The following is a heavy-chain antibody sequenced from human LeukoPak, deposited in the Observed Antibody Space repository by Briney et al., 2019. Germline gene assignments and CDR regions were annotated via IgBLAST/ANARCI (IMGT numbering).Heavy chain of an antibody. J-gene: IGHJ4*02. V-gene: IGHV4-61*02. CDR1: GGSISSGSYY. CDR2: IYTSGST. D-gene: IGHD2-8*01. CDR3: ARGEMLYGTFDY. Sequence: PSETLSLTCTVSGGSISSGSYYWRWIRQPAGKGLEWIGRIYTSGSTNYNPSLKSRVTISVDTSKNQFSLKLSSVTAADTAVYYCARGEMLYGTFDYWGQGTLVTVSS.